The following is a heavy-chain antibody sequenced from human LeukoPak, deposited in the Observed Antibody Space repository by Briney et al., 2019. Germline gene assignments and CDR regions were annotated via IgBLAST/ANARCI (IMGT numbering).Heavy chain of an antibody. CDR1: GFTFSSYA. CDR3: AAGDDYYGSGSYPPFDY. CDR2: ISGSGGST. V-gene: IGHV3-23*01. D-gene: IGHD3-10*01. Sequence: GGSLGLSCAASGFTFSSYAMSWDRQAPGKRLEWVSAISGSGGSTYYADSVKGRFTISRDNSKNTLYLQMNSLRAEDTAVYYCAAGDDYYGSGSYPPFDYWGQGTLVTVSS. J-gene: IGHJ4*02.